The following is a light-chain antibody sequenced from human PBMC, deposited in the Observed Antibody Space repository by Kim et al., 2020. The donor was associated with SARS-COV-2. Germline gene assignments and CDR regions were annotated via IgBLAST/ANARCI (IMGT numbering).Light chain of an antibody. J-gene: IGKJ2*03. CDR3: QQYGSSPYS. CDR2: EAF. V-gene: IGKV3-20*01. CDR1: QSVGSSL. Sequence: EIVLTQSPGTLSLSPGERATLSCRASQSVGSSLLAWYQQKPGQAPRLLIYEAFKRVAGIPDRFSGSGSGTDFTLTISRAEPEDFAMYYCQQYGSSPYSFGQGTKLEIK.